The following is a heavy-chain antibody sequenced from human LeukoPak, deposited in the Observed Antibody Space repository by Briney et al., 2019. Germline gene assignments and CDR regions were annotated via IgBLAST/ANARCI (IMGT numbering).Heavy chain of an antibody. CDR2: ISYDGSNK. CDR1: GFTFSSYA. Sequence: GRSLRLSCAASGFTFSSYAMHWVRQAPGKGLEWVAVISYDGSNKYYADSVKGRFTISRDNSKNTLYLQMNSLRAEDTAVYYCAKAYCSSTSCYGRYYYGMDVWGQGTTVTVSS. CDR3: AKAYCSSTSCYGRYYYGMDV. J-gene: IGHJ6*02. D-gene: IGHD2-2*01. V-gene: IGHV3-30-3*01.